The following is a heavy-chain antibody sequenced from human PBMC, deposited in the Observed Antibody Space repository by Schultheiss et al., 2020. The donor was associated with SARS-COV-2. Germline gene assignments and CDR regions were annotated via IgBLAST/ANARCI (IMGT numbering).Heavy chain of an antibody. Sequence: SETLSLTCTVSGGSISSSSYYWSWIRQPPGKGLEWIGYIYYSGSTNYNPSLKSRVTISVDTSKNQFSLKLSSVTAADTAVYYCARAYPLRFLEWATGAFDIWGQGTMVTVSS. CDR1: GGSISSSSYY. V-gene: IGHV4-61*01. D-gene: IGHD3-3*01. J-gene: IGHJ3*02. CDR3: ARAYPLRFLEWATGAFDI. CDR2: IYYSGST.